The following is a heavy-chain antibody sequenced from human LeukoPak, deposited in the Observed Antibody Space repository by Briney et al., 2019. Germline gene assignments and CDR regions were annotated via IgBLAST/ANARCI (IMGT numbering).Heavy chain of an antibody. J-gene: IGHJ3*02. CDR2: INPNSGGT. CDR1: GYTFTGYY. Sequence: GASVKVSCKASGYTFTGYYMHWVRQAPGQGLEWMGWINPNSGGTNYAQKFQGRVTMTRDTSISTAYMELSRLRSDDTAVYYCARDGGIAPNAFDIWGQGTMVTVSS. CDR3: ARDGGIAPNAFDI. D-gene: IGHD6-13*01. V-gene: IGHV1-2*02.